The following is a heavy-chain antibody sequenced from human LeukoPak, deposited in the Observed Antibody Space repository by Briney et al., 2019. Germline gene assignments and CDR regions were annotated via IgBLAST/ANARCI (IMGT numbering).Heavy chain of an antibody. V-gene: IGHV4-34*01. D-gene: IGHD3-22*01. CDR2: INHSGST. CDR1: GGSFSGYY. J-gene: IGHJ4*02. Sequence: SETLSLTCAVYGGSFSGYYWSWIRQPPGKGLEWIGEINHSGSTNYNPSLKSRVTISVDTSKNQFSLKLSSVTAADTAVYYCATAALYYYDSSGYSDYWGQGTLVTVSS. CDR3: ATAALYYYDSSGYSDY.